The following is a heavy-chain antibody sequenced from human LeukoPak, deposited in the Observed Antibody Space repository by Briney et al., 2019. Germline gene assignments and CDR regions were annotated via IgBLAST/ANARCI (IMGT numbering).Heavy chain of an antibody. D-gene: IGHD3-22*01. J-gene: IGHJ3*02. CDR1: GGSISSYY. CDR2: IYTSAST. CDR3: ARDSPRDYYDSSGYYYYAFDI. Sequence: SETLSLTCTVSGGSISSYYWSWIRQPAGKGLEWIGRIYTSASTNYNPPLKSRVTMSVDTSKNQFSLKLSSVTAADTAVYYCARDSPRDYYDSSGYYYYAFDIWGQGTMVTVSS. V-gene: IGHV4-4*07.